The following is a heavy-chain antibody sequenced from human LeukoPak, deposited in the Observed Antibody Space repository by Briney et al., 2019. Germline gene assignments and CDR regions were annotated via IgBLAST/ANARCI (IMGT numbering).Heavy chain of an antibody. V-gene: IGHV4-34*01. J-gene: IGHJ4*02. D-gene: IGHD1-1*01. CDR3: ARGFKSKLNT. Sequence: SETLSLTCAVVGASFSGSSWSWVRQPPVKGPEWIGEIDQSRSANYNPSLKSRVIISMDTSKNHFFLNLTSVTAADTAVYFCARGFKSKLNTWGQGALVTVSS. CDR1: GASFSGSS. CDR2: IDQSRSA.